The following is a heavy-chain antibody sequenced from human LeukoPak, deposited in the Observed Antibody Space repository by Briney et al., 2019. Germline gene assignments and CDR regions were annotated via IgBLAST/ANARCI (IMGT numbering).Heavy chain of an antibody. CDR2: ISHSGST. J-gene: IGHJ5*02. D-gene: IGHD6-19*01. V-gene: IGHV4-34*01. CDR1: GGSFSGYY. CDR3: ARPSGWSGPNWFDP. Sequence: SETLSLTCAVYGGSFSGYYWSWIRQPPGKGLEWSGEISHSGSTNYNPSLKSRVTISVDTSKNQFSLKLSSVTAADTAVYYCARPSGWSGPNWFDPWGQGTLVTVSS.